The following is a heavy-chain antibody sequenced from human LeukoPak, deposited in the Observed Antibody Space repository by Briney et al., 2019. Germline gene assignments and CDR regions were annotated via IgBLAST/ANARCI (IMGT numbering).Heavy chain of an antibody. CDR1: GFTVSSNY. CDR2: IYSDGST. D-gene: IGHD3-10*01. V-gene: IGHV3-66*02. Sequence: PGGSLRLSCAASGFTVSSNYMSWVRQAPGKGLEWVSVIYSDGSTYYADSVKGRFTISRDNSKNTLYLQMNSLRAEDTAVYYCARAGSTWSGSIDAFDIWGQGTMVTVSS. J-gene: IGHJ3*02. CDR3: ARAGSTWSGSIDAFDI.